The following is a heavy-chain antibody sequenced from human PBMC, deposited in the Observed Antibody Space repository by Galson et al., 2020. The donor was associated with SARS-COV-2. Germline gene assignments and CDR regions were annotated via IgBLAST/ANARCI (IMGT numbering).Heavy chain of an antibody. V-gene: IGHV5-51*01. D-gene: IGHD3-10*01. CDR2: IYPDDSEI. CDR3: DTLFAPGTYFSHCDY. Sequence: GSLKISCKGSGYRISTYCIAWVRQMPGKGLEWMVIIYPDDSEIRYNPAFQDQSTMSSDKTINTTYLQWISLKASDNAIYYCDTLFAPGTYFSHCDYWGQGTLVTVSS. CDR1: GYRISTYC. J-gene: IGHJ4*02.